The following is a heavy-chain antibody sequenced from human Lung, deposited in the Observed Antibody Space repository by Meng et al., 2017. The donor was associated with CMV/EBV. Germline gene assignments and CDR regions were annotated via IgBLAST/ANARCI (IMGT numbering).Heavy chain of an antibody. CDR3: ASFPPPGKQWLVTDY. CDR1: GGSISSSNW. V-gene: IGHV4-4*02. Sequence: HVQLQESGPGLGKPSRTLSLTCAFSGGSISSSNWWSWVRQPPGKGLEWIGEIYHSGSTNYNPSLKSRVTISVDKSKNQFSLKLSSVTAADTAVYYCASFPPPGKQWLVTDYWGQGTLVTVSS. D-gene: IGHD6-19*01. CDR2: IYHSGST. J-gene: IGHJ4*02.